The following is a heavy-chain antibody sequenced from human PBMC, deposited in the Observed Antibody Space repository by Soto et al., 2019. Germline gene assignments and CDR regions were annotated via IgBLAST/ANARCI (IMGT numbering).Heavy chain of an antibody. Sequence: ESGGGLVQPGRSLRLSCAASGFTFDDYAMHWVRQAPGKGLEWVSGISWNSGSIGYADSVKGRFTISRDNAKNSLYLQMNSLRAEDTALYYCAKDMATVTYAFDIWGQGTMVTVSS. J-gene: IGHJ3*02. V-gene: IGHV3-9*01. CDR1: GFTFDDYA. D-gene: IGHD4-17*01. CDR3: AKDMATVTYAFDI. CDR2: ISWNSGSI.